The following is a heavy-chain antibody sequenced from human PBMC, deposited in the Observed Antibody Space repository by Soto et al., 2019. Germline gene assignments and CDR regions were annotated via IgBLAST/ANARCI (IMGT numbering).Heavy chain of an antibody. V-gene: IGHV3-23*01. Sequence: GGSLRLSCAASGFTFSSYAMSWVRQAPGKGLEWVSAISGSGGSTYYADSVKGRFTISRDNSKNTLYLQMNSLRAEDTAVYYCAKEVGDSPRVGYNWFDPWGQGTLVTVSS. CDR2: ISGSGGST. J-gene: IGHJ5*02. CDR3: AKEVGDSPRVGYNWFDP. CDR1: GFTFSSYA. D-gene: IGHD2-21*02.